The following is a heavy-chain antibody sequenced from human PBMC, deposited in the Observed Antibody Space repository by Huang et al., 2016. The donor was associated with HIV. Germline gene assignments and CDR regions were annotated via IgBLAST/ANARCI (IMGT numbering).Heavy chain of an antibody. CDR1: GGSMRRQY. Sequence: QVQLQESGPGLVKPSETLSLTCSVSGGSMRRQYWTWIRQPPGKGLQWIGTVFNTGSTNYNPSVQTRFTIALDTSRSQFSLTLKSVTPADTAVYYCVQEKSFGNWANNWFDPWGQGTLVAVSS. CDR3: VQEKSFGNWANNWFDP. D-gene: IGHD3-16*01. CDR2: VFNTGST. V-gene: IGHV4-59*08. J-gene: IGHJ5*02.